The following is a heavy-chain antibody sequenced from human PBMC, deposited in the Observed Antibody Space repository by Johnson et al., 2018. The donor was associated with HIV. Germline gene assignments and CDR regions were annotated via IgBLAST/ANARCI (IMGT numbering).Heavy chain of an antibody. CDR3: AREEEYRYAFDI. CDR2: ISNDGVST. J-gene: IGHJ3*02. V-gene: IGHV3-64*01. D-gene: IGHD2/OR15-2a*01. CDR1: GFTLSNHA. Sequence: EVQLVESGGGLVQPGGSLRLSCATSGFTLSNHAVHWVRQAPGKGLEYVSGISNDGVSTYYANSVKGRFTISRDNAKNSLYLQMSSLRAEDTALYYCAREEEYRYAFDIWGQGTMVTVSS.